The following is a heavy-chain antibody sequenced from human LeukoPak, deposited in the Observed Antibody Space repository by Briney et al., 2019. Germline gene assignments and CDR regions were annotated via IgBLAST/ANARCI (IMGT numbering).Heavy chain of an antibody. Sequence: GASLKVSCKASGYTFTGYYMHWVRQAPGQGLEWMGRINPNSGGTNYAQKFQGRVTMTRDTSISTAYMELSRLRSDDTAVYYCARGKKGMATITVPTDYWGQGTLVTVSS. V-gene: IGHV1-2*06. CDR2: INPNSGGT. CDR1: GYTFTGYY. J-gene: IGHJ4*02. CDR3: ARGKKGMATITVPTDY. D-gene: IGHD5-24*01.